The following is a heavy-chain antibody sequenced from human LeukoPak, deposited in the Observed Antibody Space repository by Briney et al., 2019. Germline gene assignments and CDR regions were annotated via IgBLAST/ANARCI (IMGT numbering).Heavy chain of an antibody. J-gene: IGHJ1*01. CDR1: GGSFSGYY. Sequence: SETLSLTCAVYGGSFSGYYWSWIRQPPGKGLEWIGEINHSGSTNYNPSLKSRVTISVDTSKNQFSLKLSSVTAADTAVYYCARGQLPNYYGSGEYFQPWGQGTLVTVSS. D-gene: IGHD3-10*01. V-gene: IGHV4-34*01. CDR3: ARGQLPNYYGSGEYFQP. CDR2: INHSGST.